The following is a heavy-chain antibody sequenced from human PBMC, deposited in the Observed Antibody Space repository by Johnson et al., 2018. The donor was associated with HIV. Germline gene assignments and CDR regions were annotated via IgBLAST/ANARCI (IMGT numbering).Heavy chain of an antibody. CDR1: GFTFSSYW. CDR2: IYSGGST. V-gene: IGHV3-66*01. CDR3: ARAYTYGAFDI. D-gene: IGHD5-18*01. Sequence: VQLVESGGGVVQPGRSLRLSCAASGFTFSSYWMSWVRQAPGKGLEWVSVIYSGGSTYHADSVKGRFIISRDNSKSTLYLQMNSLRAEDTAVYYCARAYTYGAFDIWGQGTTVTISS. J-gene: IGHJ3*02.